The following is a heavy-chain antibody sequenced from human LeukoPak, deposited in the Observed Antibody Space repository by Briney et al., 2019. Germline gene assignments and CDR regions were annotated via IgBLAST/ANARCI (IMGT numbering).Heavy chain of an antibody. CDR3: ARRGFGELVGYYYYGMDV. J-gene: IGHJ6*02. CDR2: INWNGGST. V-gene: IGHV3-20*01. Sequence: PGGSLRLSCAASGFTFDDYGMSWVRQAPGRGLEWVSGINWNGGSTGYADSVKGRFTISRDNAKNSLYLQMNSLRAEDTALYHCARRGFGELVGYYYYGMDVWGQGTTVTVSS. D-gene: IGHD3-10*01. CDR1: GFTFDDYG.